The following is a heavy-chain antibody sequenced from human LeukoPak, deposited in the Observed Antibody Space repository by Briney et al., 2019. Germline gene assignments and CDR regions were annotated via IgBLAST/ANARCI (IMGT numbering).Heavy chain of an antibody. Sequence: SETLSLTCSVSGGFNTHYYWSWIRQPPGKGLEWIGYFYHSGSTNYNPSLKSRVTISVDTSKNHFSLKLSSVTAADTAVYYCASLSWRYGDYYFDYWGQGTLVTVSS. CDR2: FYHSGST. CDR1: GGFNTHYY. V-gene: IGHV4-59*01. D-gene: IGHD4-17*01. J-gene: IGHJ4*02. CDR3: ASLSWRYGDYYFDY.